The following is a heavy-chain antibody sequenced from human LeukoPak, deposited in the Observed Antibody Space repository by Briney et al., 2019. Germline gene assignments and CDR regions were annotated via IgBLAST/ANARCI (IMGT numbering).Heavy chain of an antibody. CDR2: INPNSGGT. CDR1: GYTFTGYY. D-gene: IGHD4-17*01. V-gene: IGHV1-2*02. J-gene: IGHJ4*02. Sequence: ASVKVSCKASGYTFTGYYMHLVRQAPGQGLELMGGINPNSGGTNYAQKFQRRVTMTRDTSISTAYMELSRLRSDDTAVYYCARASPLTLYGDYLDYWGQGTLVTVSS. CDR3: ARASPLTLYGDYLDY.